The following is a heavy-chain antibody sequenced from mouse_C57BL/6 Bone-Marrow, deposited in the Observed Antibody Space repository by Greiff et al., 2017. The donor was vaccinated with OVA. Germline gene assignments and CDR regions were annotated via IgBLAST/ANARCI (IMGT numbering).Heavy chain of an antibody. Sequence: EVQLVESGGDLVKPGGSLKLSCAASGFTFSSYAMSWVRQTPDKRLEWVATISSGGSYTYYPDTVKGRFTISRDNAKNTLYLQMSSLKSEDTAMYYCARRGAMDYWGQGTSVTVSS. CDR1: GFTFSSYA. J-gene: IGHJ4*01. V-gene: IGHV5-6*01. CDR2: ISSGGSYT. CDR3: ARRGAMDY.